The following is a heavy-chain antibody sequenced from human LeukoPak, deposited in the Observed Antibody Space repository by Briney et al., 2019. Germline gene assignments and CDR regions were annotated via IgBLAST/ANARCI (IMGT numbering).Heavy chain of an antibody. V-gene: IGHV3-20*04. Sequence: GGSLRLSCAASGFTFDDYGMSWVRQAPGKGLEWVSGINWNGGSTGYADSVKGRFTISRDNAKNTLYLQMNSLRAEDTAVYYCASARYYGSGSSFDYWGQGTPVTVSS. CDR3: ASARYYGSGSSFDY. CDR2: INWNGGST. D-gene: IGHD3-10*01. CDR1: GFTFDDYG. J-gene: IGHJ4*02.